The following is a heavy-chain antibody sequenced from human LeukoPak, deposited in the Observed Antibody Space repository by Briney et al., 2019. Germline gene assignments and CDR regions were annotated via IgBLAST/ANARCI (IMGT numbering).Heavy chain of an antibody. D-gene: IGHD3-16*01. Sequence: GGSLRLSCEASGFSFNYYNMNWVRQAPGKGLEWVSSISSSSSYIYYADSVKGRFTISRDNAKNSLYLQMNSLRAEDTAVYYCARDEEGGSQDWFDPWGQGTLVTVSS. CDR3: ARDEEGGSQDWFDP. J-gene: IGHJ5*02. CDR2: ISSSSSYI. V-gene: IGHV3-21*01. CDR1: GFSFNYYN.